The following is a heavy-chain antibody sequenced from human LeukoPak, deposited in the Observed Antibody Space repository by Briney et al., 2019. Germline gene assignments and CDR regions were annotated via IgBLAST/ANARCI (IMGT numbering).Heavy chain of an antibody. D-gene: IGHD3-22*01. CDR1: GGSISSGSYY. Sequence: PSETLSLTCTVSGGSISSGSYYWSWIRQPAGKGLEWIGRIHTSGSTNYNPSLKSRVTISVDTSKNQFSLKLSSVTAADTAVYYCARDTGYYYDSSATWFDPWGQGTLVTVSS. CDR2: IHTSGST. CDR3: ARDTGYYYDSSATWFDP. V-gene: IGHV4-61*02. J-gene: IGHJ5*02.